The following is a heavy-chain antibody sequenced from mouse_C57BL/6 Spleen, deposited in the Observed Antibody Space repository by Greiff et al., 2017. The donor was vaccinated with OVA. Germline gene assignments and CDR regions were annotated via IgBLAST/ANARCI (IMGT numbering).Heavy chain of an antibody. D-gene: IGHD1-1*01. Sequence: QVQLKESGAELVKPGASVKISCKASGYAFCSYWLNWVKQRPGKGLEWIGQIYPGDGDTNYNGKFKGKATLTADKSSSIAYMQLSSLTSEDSAVYYCAREGYYGSRLTNWGQGTTLTVSA. V-gene: IGHV1-80*01. J-gene: IGHJ2*01. CDR2: IYPGDGDT. CDR3: AREGYYGSRLTN. CDR1: GYAFCSYW.